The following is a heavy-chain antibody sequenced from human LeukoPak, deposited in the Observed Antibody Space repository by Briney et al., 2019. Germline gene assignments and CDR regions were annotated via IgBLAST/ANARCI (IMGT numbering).Heavy chain of an antibody. J-gene: IGHJ4*02. Sequence: PSETLSLTCAVYGGSFSGYYWSWIRQPPGKGLEWIGEINHSGSTNYNPSLKSRVTISVDTSKNQFSLKLSSVTAADTAVYYCARRLGGYSYGLPFDYWGQGTLVTVSS. CDR2: INHSGST. D-gene: IGHD5-18*01. CDR3: ARRLGGYSYGLPFDY. V-gene: IGHV4-34*01. CDR1: GGSFSGYY.